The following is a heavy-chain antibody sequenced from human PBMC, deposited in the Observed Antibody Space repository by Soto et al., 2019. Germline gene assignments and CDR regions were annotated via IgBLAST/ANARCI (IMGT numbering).Heavy chain of an antibody. CDR2: ISAYNGNT. CDR1: GYTFTSYG. D-gene: IGHD2-8*01. J-gene: IGHJ4*02. V-gene: IGHV1-18*01. CDR3: AREYCTNGVCYIDY. Sequence: ASVKVSCKASGYTFTSYGISWVRQAPGQGLEWMGWISAYNGNTNYAQKLQGRVTMTTDTSTSTAYMELRSLRSDDTAVYYCAREYCTNGVCYIDYWGQGTLVTVSS.